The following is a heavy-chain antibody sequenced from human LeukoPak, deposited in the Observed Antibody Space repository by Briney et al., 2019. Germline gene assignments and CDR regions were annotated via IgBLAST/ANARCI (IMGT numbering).Heavy chain of an antibody. Sequence: SVKVSCKASGGTFSSYAISWVRQAPGQGLEWMGGIIPIFGTANYAQKFQGRVTITADKSTSTAYMELRGLRSDDTAVYYCAREGSPFYYYYMDVWGKGTTVTVSS. CDR3: AREGSPFYYYYMDV. J-gene: IGHJ6*03. CDR1: GGTFSSYA. D-gene: IGHD2-15*01. CDR2: IIPIFGTA. V-gene: IGHV1-69*06.